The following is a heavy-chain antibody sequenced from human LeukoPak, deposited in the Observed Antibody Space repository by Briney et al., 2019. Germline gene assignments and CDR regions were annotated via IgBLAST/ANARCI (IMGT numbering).Heavy chain of an antibody. CDR3: ARAAGYYGGNSFDY. CDR1: GGTFSSYA. D-gene: IGHD4-23*01. J-gene: IGHJ4*02. CDR2: IIPIFGTA. V-gene: IGHV1-69*05. Sequence: ASVKVSCKASGGTFSSYAISWVRQAPGQGLEWMGGIIPIFGTANYAQKLQGRVTMTTDTSTSTAYMELRSLRSDDTAVYYCARAAGYYGGNSFDYWGQGTLVPVSS.